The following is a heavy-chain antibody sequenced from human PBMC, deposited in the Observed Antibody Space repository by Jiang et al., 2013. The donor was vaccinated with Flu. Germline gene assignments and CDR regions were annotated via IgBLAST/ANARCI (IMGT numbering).Heavy chain of an antibody. CDR3: TRAPQYFYGSGSYPFGMDV. V-gene: IGHV6-1*01. Sequence: SQTLSLTCAISGDSVSSNSAAWNWIRQSPSRGLEWLGRTYYRSKWYNEYAVSVKSRITINPDTSKNQFSLQLNSVTPEDTAVYYCTRAPQYFYGSGSYPFGMDVWGQGTTVTVSS. CDR1: GDSVSSNSAA. D-gene: IGHD3-10*01. CDR2: TYYRSKWYN. J-gene: IGHJ6*02.